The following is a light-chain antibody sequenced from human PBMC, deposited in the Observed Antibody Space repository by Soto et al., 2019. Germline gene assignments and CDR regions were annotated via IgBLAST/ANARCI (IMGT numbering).Light chain of an antibody. CDR2: GNN. Sequence: QPVLTQPPSVSGAPGQSVTISCTGSSSNIGAGYGVHWYQQHPGTAPKLLIHGNNNRPSGVPDRFSGSKSGTSASLAITGLQAEDEADYYCQSYDSSLSGSRVFGGGTKLTVL. CDR1: SSNIGAGYG. J-gene: IGLJ3*02. CDR3: QSYDSSLSGSRV. V-gene: IGLV1-40*01.